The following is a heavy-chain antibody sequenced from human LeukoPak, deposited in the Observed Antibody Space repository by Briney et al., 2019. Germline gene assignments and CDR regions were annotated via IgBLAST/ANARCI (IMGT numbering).Heavy chain of an antibody. CDR3: ARHDRTGLYTSSPFDY. J-gene: IGHJ4*02. D-gene: IGHD6-6*01. V-gene: IGHV5-10-1*01. Sequence: GESLKISCKGLGYIFTSYLISWVRQMPGKGLEWMGRIDPSDSYTNYSPSFHGHVTISADKSISTAYLQWSSLKASDTAMYYCARHDRTGLYTSSPFDYWGQGTLVTVSS. CDR1: GYIFTSYL. CDR2: IDPSDSYT.